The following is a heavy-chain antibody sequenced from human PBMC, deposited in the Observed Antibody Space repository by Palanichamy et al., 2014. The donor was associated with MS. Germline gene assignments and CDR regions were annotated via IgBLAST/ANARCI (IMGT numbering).Heavy chain of an antibody. D-gene: IGHD3-16*01. CDR3: VRDREGDRAAFDI. J-gene: IGHJ3*02. V-gene: IGHV3-64*01. CDR2: ISSNGGTT. CDR1: GFTFSSYA. Sequence: VQPGGSLRLSCAASGFTFSSYAVHWVRQAPGKGLEYVSAISSNGGTTYYANSVKGRFTISRDNSKNTLYLQMGSLRAEDMAVYYCVRDREGDRAAFDIWGQGTMVTVSS.